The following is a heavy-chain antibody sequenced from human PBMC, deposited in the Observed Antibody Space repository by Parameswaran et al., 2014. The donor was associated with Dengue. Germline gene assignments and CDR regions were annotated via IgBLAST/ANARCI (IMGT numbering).Heavy chain of an antibody. J-gene: IGHJ3*02. CDR2: ISGSGGST. Sequence: SNARWIRQPPGKGLEWVSAISGSGGSTYYADSVKGRFTISRDNSKNTLYLQMNSLRAEDTAVYYCAKPRSGPNIADAFDIWGQGTMVTVSS. CDR1: SNA. D-gene: IGHD2-15*01. CDR3: AKPRSGPNIADAFDI. V-gene: IGHV3-23*01.